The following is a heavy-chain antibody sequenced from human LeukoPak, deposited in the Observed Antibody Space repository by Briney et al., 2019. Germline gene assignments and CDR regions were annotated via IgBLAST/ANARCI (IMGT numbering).Heavy chain of an antibody. Sequence: PGGSLRLSCAASGFTFSSYGMHWVRQAPGKGLGWVAVIWYEGSNKYYADSWKGRFTISRENSKNTLYLQMNSLRAEDTAVYYCASGNIATYGMDVWGQGTTVTVSS. J-gene: IGHJ6*02. V-gene: IGHV3-33*01. D-gene: IGHD5-12*01. CDR2: IWYEGSNK. CDR3: ASGNIATYGMDV. CDR1: GFTFSSYG.